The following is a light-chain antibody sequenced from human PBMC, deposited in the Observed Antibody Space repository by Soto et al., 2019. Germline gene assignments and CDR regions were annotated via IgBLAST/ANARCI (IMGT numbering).Light chain of an antibody. CDR3: QQYNNWPPT. CDR1: QSVGSN. J-gene: IGKJ1*01. Sequence: EVVMRQSPFTLSVSPGERATLSCRASQSVGSNLAWYQQKPGQAPRLLGATGIAARFSVSGSATDLTLTISSLQTEDFAVYYCQQYNNWPPTFGQGTKVDIK. V-gene: IGKV3D-15*01.